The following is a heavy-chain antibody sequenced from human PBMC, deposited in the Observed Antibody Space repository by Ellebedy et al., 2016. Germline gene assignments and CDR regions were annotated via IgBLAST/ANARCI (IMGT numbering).Heavy chain of an antibody. CDR2: IYYSGST. D-gene: IGHD5-18*01. CDR3: ARGGGYGGCFDY. J-gene: IGHJ4*02. V-gene: IGHV4-59*01. Sequence: SETLSLTCTVSGGSISSYYWSWIRQPPGKGLEWIGYIYYSGSTNYNPSLKSRVTISVDTSKNQFSLKLSSVTAADTAVYYCARGGGYGGCFDYWGQGTLVTVSS. CDR1: GGSISSYY.